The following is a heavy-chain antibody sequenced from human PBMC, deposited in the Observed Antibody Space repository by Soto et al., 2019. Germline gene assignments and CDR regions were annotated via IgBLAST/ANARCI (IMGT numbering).Heavy chain of an antibody. Sequence: QEQLQESGPGLVKPSETLSLTCTVSGGSLSSYYWSWIRQPPGKGLEWIGYIYYAGSTTYNPSLKSRVTISLDTSKNQFSLELKTVTAADTAVYYCARLGGYYQALDSWGQGTLVTVSS. CDR1: GGSLSSYY. CDR3: ARLGGYYQALDS. CDR2: IYYAGST. D-gene: IGHD3-3*01. V-gene: IGHV4-59*08. J-gene: IGHJ4*02.